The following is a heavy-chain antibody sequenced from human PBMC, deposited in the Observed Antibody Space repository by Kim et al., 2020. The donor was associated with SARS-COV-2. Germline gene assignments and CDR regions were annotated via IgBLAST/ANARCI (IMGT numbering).Heavy chain of an antibody. CDR3: ARVLGLLWFGELFGTYYYYGMDV. Sequence: ASVKVTCKASGYTFTSYDINWVRQATGQGLEWMGWMNPNSGNTGYAQKFQGRVTMTRNTSISTAYMELSSLRSEDTAVYYCARVLGLLWFGELFGTYYYYGMDVWGQGTTVTVSS. D-gene: IGHD3-10*01. CDR2: MNPNSGNT. V-gene: IGHV1-8*01. CDR1: GYTFTSYD. J-gene: IGHJ6*02.